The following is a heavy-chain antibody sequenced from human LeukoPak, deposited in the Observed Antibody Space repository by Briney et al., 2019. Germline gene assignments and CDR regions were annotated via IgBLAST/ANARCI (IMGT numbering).Heavy chain of an antibody. J-gene: IGHJ4*02. V-gene: IGHV4-34*01. Sequence: SETLSLTCAVYGGSFSDYYWNWFRQPPGKGLQWIEEINHRGNTNNNPSLKSRVTMSVDTSKNQFSLKLISITAADTAVYYCAGDTRYSSDWNARDYWSQGTLVTVSS. CDR2: INHRGNT. CDR1: GGSFSDYY. D-gene: IGHD6-19*01. CDR3: AGDTRYSSDWNARDY.